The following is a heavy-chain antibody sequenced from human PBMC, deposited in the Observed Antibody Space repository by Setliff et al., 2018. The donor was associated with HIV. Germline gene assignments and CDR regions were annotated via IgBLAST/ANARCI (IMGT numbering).Heavy chain of an antibody. J-gene: IGHJ4*02. CDR1: GGSVSGHY. CDR2: ITPSGDT. V-gene: IGHV4-34*01. D-gene: IGHD1-1*01. Sequence: SETLSLTCAVFGGSVSGHYWGWFRQPPGKGLEWIGEITPSGDTNYIPSLKSRVTMSLDTSRNQFSLNLNSVTAADTAVYYCSNWNTTVDADSWGQGTLVTVSS. CDR3: SNWNTTVDADS.